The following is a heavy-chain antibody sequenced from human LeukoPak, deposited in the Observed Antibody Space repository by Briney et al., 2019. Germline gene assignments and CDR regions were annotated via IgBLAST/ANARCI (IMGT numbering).Heavy chain of an antibody. Sequence: GGSLRLSCTASGFNFGDHAMSWVRQAPGKGLEWVGFIRSKAYRGTTEYAASVAGRFTISRDDSKSIAFLQMNSLKTEGTALYYCTRGPIQLWIHNAMDVWGQGTTVTVSS. CDR3: TRGPIQLWIHNAMDV. J-gene: IGHJ6*02. V-gene: IGHV3-49*04. CDR2: IRSKAYRGTT. CDR1: GFNFGDHA. D-gene: IGHD5-18*01.